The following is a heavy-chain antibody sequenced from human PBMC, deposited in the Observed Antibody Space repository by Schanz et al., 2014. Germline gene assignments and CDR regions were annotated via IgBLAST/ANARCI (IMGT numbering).Heavy chain of an antibody. V-gene: IGHV3-48*01. CDR2: ISGSSRTI. J-gene: IGHJ4*02. Sequence: EVQLMESGGGLVKPGGSLRLSCVASGFAFSSFAMTWVRQAPGRGLEWVSYISGSSRTIYYADSMKGRFTVSRDNAENALYRQMNSLRAEDTGLYFCARGGSGSHYRLDYWGQGTLVTVSS. CDR3: ARGGSGSHYRLDY. D-gene: IGHD1-26*01. CDR1: GFAFSSFA.